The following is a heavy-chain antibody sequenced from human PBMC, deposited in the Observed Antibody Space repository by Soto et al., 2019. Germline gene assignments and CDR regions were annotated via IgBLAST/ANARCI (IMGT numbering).Heavy chain of an antibody. CDR1: GFNFISYH. J-gene: IGHJ4*02. D-gene: IGHD5-12*01. CDR3: VRRDGYNLAY. CDR2: LTSSGDGK. V-gene: IGHV3-23*01. Sequence: PGGSLRLSCIASGFNFISYHMTWFRQSPGRWLEWVSTLTSSGDGKYYAASVKSRFTIPRDNSKNTLFLQINTVRADDTAVYYCVRRDGYNLAYWGQGALVTVSS.